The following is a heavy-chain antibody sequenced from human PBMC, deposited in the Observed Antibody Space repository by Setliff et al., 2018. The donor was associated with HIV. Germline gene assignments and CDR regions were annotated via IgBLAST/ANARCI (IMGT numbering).Heavy chain of an antibody. J-gene: IGHJ3*02. Sequence: GGSLRLSCAASGFTFRNYAMGWVRQGPGKGLEWVSTIGAAAYPTHYAESVKGRFTISKDNSRNALYLQMTSLTAEDTAVYYCVKDGDYRNGDYDAFDIWGQGTMVTVSS. CDR1: GFTFRNYA. V-gene: IGHV3-23*01. CDR3: VKDGDYRNGDYDAFDI. CDR2: IGAAAYPT. D-gene: IGHD4-17*01.